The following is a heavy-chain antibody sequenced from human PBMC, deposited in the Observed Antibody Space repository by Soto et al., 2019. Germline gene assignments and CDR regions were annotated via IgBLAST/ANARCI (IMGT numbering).Heavy chain of an antibody. D-gene: IGHD6-19*01. CDR2: IYHSGST. V-gene: IGHV4-30-2*01. J-gene: IGHJ4*02. CDR1: GGSISSGGYS. CDR3: ARDSAVAGPFDY. Sequence: SETLSLTCAVSGGSISSGGYSWSWVRQPPGRGLEWIGYIYHSGSTYYNPSLKSRVTISVDRSKNQFSLKLSSVTAADTAVYYCARDSAVAGPFDYWGQGTLVTVSS.